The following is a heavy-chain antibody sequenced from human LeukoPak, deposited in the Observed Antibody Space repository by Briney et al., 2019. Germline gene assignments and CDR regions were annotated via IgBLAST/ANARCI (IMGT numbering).Heavy chain of an antibody. V-gene: IGHV4-59*01. D-gene: IGHD5-18*01. CDR1: GGSISSYY. J-gene: IGHJ4*02. CDR3: ARWGYSYIGFFDY. Sequence: PSETLSLTCTVSGGSISSYYWSWIRQPPGKGLEWIGYIYYSGSPNYNPSLKSRVTISVESSKNQFSLKLNSVTAADTAVYYCARWGYSYIGFFDYWGQGTLVTVSS. CDR2: IYYSGSP.